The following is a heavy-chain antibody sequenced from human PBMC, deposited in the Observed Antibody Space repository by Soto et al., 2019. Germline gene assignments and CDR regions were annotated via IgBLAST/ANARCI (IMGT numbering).Heavy chain of an antibody. CDR2: IYYSGST. D-gene: IGHD3-16*01. CDR1: GGSISSSSYY. V-gene: IGHV4-39*01. J-gene: IGHJ5*02. Sequence: SETLSLTCTVSGGSISSSSYYWGWIRQPPGKGLEWIGSIYYSGSTYYNPSLKSRVTISVDTSKTQFSLKLSSVTAADTAVYYCAGTVRLGESNWFDPWGQGTLVTVSS. CDR3: AGTVRLGESNWFDP.